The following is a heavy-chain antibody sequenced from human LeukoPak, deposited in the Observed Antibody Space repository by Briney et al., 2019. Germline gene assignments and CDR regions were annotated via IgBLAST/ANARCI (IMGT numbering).Heavy chain of an antibody. D-gene: IGHD4-17*01. CDR3: AREGALTVTKDAFDI. V-gene: IGHV3-48*03. J-gene: IGHJ3*02. Sequence: PGVSLRLSSAASEVTLSSYEMNWVRQAPGKGLEWVSYISSSGSSIYYADSVKGRFTISRDNAKNSLYLQMNSLRAEDTAVYYCAREGALTVTKDAFDIWGQGTMVTVSS. CDR1: EVTLSSYE. CDR2: ISSSGSSI.